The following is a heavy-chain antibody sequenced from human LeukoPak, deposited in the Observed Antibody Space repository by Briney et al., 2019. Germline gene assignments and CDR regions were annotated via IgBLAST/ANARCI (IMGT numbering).Heavy chain of an antibody. CDR2: INTNTGNP. CDR3: ARVALFHCSSTSCPEGAFDI. Sequence: ASVKVSCKASGYTFTSYAMNWVRQAPGQGLEWMGWINTNTGNPTYAQGFTGRFVFSLDTSVSTAYLQISSLKAEDTAVYYCARVALFHCSSTSCPEGAFDIWGQGTMVTVSS. CDR1: GYTFTSYA. V-gene: IGHV7-4-1*02. D-gene: IGHD2-2*01. J-gene: IGHJ3*02.